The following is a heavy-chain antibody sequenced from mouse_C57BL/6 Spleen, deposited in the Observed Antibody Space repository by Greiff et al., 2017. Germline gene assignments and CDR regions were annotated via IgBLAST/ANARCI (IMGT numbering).Heavy chain of an antibody. J-gene: IGHJ2*01. Sequence: EVQLVESGPELVKPGASVKISCKASGYTFTDYYMNWVKQSHGKSLEWIGDINPNNGGTSYNQKFKGKATLTVDKSSSTAYMELRSLTSEDSAVYYCARGDDGYYFDYWGQGTTLTVSS. CDR3: ARGDDGYYFDY. V-gene: IGHV1-26*01. CDR2: INPNNGGT. CDR1: GYTFTDYY. D-gene: IGHD2-3*01.